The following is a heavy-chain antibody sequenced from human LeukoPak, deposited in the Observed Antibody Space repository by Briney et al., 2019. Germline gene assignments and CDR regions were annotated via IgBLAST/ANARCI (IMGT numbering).Heavy chain of an antibody. CDR2: IYYSGST. D-gene: IGHD5-12*01. CDR3: AREGNVGYRLFDY. Sequence: PSETLSLTCTVSGGSISSYYWSWIRQPPGKGLEWIGYIYYSGSTNYNPSLKSRVTISVDTSKNQFSLKLSSVTAADTAVYCCAREGNVGYRLFDYWGQGTLVTVSS. V-gene: IGHV4-59*01. CDR1: GGSISSYY. J-gene: IGHJ4*02.